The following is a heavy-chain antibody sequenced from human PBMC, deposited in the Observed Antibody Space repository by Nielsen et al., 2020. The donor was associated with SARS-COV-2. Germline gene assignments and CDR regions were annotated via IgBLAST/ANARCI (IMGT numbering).Heavy chain of an antibody. J-gene: IGHJ6*02. Sequence: ASVKVSCKASGGSFSSYAINWVRQAPGQGLEWMGWMNVVNHNTQYSEKFQGRVTITTDTSANTVYMEMRSLRSEDTAVYYCARQTGYASSWYASYFDGLDLWGQGTTVTVSS. CDR2: MNVVNHNT. D-gene: IGHD1-14*01. CDR3: ARQTGYASSWYASYFDGLDL. V-gene: IGHV1-3*01. CDR1: GGSFSSYA.